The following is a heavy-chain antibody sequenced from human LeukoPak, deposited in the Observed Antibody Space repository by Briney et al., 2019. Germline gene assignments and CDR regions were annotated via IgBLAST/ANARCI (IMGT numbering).Heavy chain of an antibody. CDR1: GFTFSSYS. CDR3: AREAKRLSTGDY. V-gene: IGHV3-21*01. D-gene: IGHD5/OR15-5a*01. J-gene: IGHJ4*02. CDR2: ISSSSSYI. Sequence: GGSVRLSCAASGFTFSSYSMNWVRQAPGKGLEWVSSISSSSSYIYYADSVKGRFTISRDNAKNTLYLQMNSLRAEDTAVYYCAREAKRLSTGDYWGERTRVSVS.